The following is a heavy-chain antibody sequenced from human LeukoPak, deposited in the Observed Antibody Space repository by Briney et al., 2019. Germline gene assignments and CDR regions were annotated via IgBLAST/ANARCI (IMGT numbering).Heavy chain of an antibody. J-gene: IGHJ6*03. CDR2: IYYSGSA. D-gene: IGHD3-3*01. CDR3: TRKEWVFYCMDV. Sequence: SQTLTLTCTVSGGSISSANYYWSWIRQPPGKALEWIGYIYYSGSAYYNPSHRSRVTISGDTSKNQFSLKLSSVTAADTAVYYCTRKEWVFYCMDVWGKGTTVTVSS. CDR1: GGSISSANYY. V-gene: IGHV4-30-4*08.